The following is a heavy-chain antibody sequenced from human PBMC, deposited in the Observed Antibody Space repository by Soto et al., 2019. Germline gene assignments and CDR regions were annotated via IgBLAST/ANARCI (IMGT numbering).Heavy chain of an antibody. D-gene: IGHD4-4*01. CDR2: IYYSGST. V-gene: IGHV4-59*01. Sequence: QVQLQESGPGLVKPSETLSLTCTVSGGSISSYYWSWIRQPPGKGLEWIGYIYYSGSTNYNPSLKSRVTISVDTSKNQFSLKLSSVTAADTAVYYCARDLMYDYSNWSRQDAFDIWGQGTMVTVSS. CDR1: GGSISSYY. J-gene: IGHJ3*02. CDR3: ARDLMYDYSNWSRQDAFDI.